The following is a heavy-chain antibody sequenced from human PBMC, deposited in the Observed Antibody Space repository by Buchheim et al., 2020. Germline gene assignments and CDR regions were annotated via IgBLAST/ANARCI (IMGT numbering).Heavy chain of an antibody. J-gene: IGHJ6*02. Sequence: QVQLVESGGGVVQPGRSLRLSCAASGFTFSSYAMHWVRQAPGKGLEWVAVISYDGSNKYYADSVKGRFTISRDNSKNTLYLQMNSLRAEDTAVYYCAREAHYDSSGFVYYYYYYGMDVWGQGTT. CDR1: GFTFSSYA. V-gene: IGHV3-30-3*01. CDR2: ISYDGSNK. CDR3: AREAHYDSSGFVYYYYYYGMDV. D-gene: IGHD3-22*01.